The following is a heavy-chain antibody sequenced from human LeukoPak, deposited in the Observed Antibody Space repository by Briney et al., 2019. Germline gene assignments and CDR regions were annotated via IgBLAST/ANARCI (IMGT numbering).Heavy chain of an antibody. V-gene: IGHV1-2*02. Sequence: GASVKVSCTASGYTFTVYYIHWLRQAPGQSLEWMGWVIPNSGGTNYAQNFQGRVTMTRDTSISTAYMELSRLRSDDTAVYYCARDWEFLTTVVLGKKGFWYFDLWGRGTLVTVSS. J-gene: IGHJ2*01. CDR1: GYTFTVYY. CDR2: VIPNSGGT. CDR3: ARDWEFLTTVVLGKKGFWYFDL. D-gene: IGHD4-17*01.